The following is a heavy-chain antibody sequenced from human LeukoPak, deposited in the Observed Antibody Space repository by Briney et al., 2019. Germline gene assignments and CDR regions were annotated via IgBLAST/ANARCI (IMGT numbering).Heavy chain of an antibody. CDR2: INPNDGGT. J-gene: IGHJ4*02. CDR1: GYTFITHY. Sequence: GASVKVSCKASGYTFITHYMHWVRQAPGQGLEWMGIINPNDGGTAYAQKFRGRVSMTGDTSTSTVYMELTSLISEDTAVCYCTRSALSGTGYFDYWGQGTLVTVS. V-gene: IGHV1-46*01. D-gene: IGHD1-1*01. CDR3: TRSALSGTGYFDY.